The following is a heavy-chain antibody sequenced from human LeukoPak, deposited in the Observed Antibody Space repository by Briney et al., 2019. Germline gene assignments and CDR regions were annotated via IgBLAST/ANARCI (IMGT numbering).Heavy chain of an antibody. V-gene: IGHV3-23*01. CDR2: ISGSGAIT. Sequence: GGSLRLSCAASGFMFSSYAMGWVRQAPGKGLEWVSGISGSGAITYYADSVKGRFSISRDNSKNTVSLQVNNLRAEDTAVYYCAKDLHGEVPDYFDYWGQGTLVTVSS. CDR3: AKDLHGEVPDYFDY. D-gene: IGHD3-3*01. J-gene: IGHJ4*02. CDR1: GFMFSSYA.